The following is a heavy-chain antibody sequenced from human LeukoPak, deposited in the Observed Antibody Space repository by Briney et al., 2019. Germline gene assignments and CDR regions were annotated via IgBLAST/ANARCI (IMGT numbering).Heavy chain of an antibody. V-gene: IGHV1-8*01. CDR2: MNPNSGNT. CDR1: GYTFTSYD. CDR3: ARGMFGAFYMDV. J-gene: IGHJ6*03. D-gene: IGHD3-10*02. Sequence: ASVKVSCKASGYTFTSYDINWVRQATGQGLEWMGWMNPNSGNTGYAQKFQGRVTMTRNTSISTAYMELSSLRSDDTAVYYCARGMFGAFYMDVWGKGTTVTISS.